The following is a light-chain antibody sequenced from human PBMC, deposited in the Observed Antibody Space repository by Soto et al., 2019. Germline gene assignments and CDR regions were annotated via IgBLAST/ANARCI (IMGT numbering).Light chain of an antibody. CDR1: QSVSNF. V-gene: IGKV3-11*01. Sequence: EIVLTQSPGTLSLSPGERATLTCRASQSVSNFLAWYQHKPGQAPRLLIYDASIRATGVPARFSGSGSGTDFSLTISSLEPEDSAVYYCQQRHMWPITFGQGTRLEIK. J-gene: IGKJ5*01. CDR3: QQRHMWPIT. CDR2: DAS.